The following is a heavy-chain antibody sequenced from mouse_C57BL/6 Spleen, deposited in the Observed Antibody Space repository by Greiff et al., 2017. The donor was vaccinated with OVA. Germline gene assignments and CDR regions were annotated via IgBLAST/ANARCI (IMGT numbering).Heavy chain of an antibody. CDR1: GYSFTDYN. D-gene: IGHD1-1*01. J-gene: IGHJ4*01. V-gene: IGHV1-39*01. Sequence: LQESGPELVKPGASVKISCKASGYSFTDYNMNWVKQSHGKSLEWIGVINPNYGTTSYNQKFKGKATLTVDQSSSTAYMQLNSLTSEDSAVYYCARRGTTVVNYAMDYWGQGTSVTVSS. CDR2: INPNYGTT. CDR3: ARRGTTVVNYAMDY.